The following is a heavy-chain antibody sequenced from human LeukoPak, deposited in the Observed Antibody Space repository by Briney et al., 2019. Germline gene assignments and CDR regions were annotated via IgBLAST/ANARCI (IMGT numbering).Heavy chain of an antibody. D-gene: IGHD2-2*01. CDR3: ARDLMGHCSSTSCPTV. V-gene: IGHV4-4*07. J-gene: IGHJ6*04. CDR1: GGSISTYY. Sequence: SETLSLTCTVSGGSISTYYWSWIRQPAGKGLEWIGRIYTSGSTKYNPSFKSRVTMSVDTSKNQFSLKLSSVTAADTAVYYCARDLMGHCSSTSCPTVWGKGTTVTVSS. CDR2: IYTSGST.